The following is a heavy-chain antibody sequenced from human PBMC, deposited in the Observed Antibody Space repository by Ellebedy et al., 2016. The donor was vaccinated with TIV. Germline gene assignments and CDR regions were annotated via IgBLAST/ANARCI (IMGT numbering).Heavy chain of an antibody. CDR1: GGSISSYC. CDR3: ARGYSPENFYFHY. Sequence: MPSETLSLTCTVSGGSISSYCWSWIRQPPGRGLEWMGYIYYSGSTNYNPSLKSRVTISIDTSKNQFSLKLSSVTAADTAVYYCARGYSPENFYFHYWGQGTPVTVSS. J-gene: IGHJ4*02. CDR2: IYYSGST. D-gene: IGHD5-12*01. V-gene: IGHV4-59*01.